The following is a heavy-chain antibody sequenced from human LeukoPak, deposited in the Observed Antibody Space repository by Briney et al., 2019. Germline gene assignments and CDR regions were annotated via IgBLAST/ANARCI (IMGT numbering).Heavy chain of an antibody. J-gene: IGHJ4*02. Sequence: GGSLRLSCAASGFTFSSHGMSWVRQAPGKGLEWVSSISGSGGSTYYADSVKGRFTISRDNSKNTLYLQMNSLRAEDTAVYYCARAIVVIPAAIRYWGQGTLVTVSS. CDR1: GFTFSSHG. D-gene: IGHD2-2*01. V-gene: IGHV3-23*01. CDR3: ARAIVVIPAAIRY. CDR2: ISGSGGST.